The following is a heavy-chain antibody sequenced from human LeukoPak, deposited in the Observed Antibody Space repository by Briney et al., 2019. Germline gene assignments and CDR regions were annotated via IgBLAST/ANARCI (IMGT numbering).Heavy chain of an antibody. CDR1: GGSISSYY. J-gene: IGHJ4*02. CDR2: IYYSGST. D-gene: IGHD4-17*01. CDR3: ARGNFHYGDPVFDY. Sequence: SETLSLTCTVSGGSISSYYWSWIRQPPGKGLEWIGYIYYSGSTNYNPSLKSRVTISVDTSKNQFSLNLSSVTAADTAVYYCARGNFHYGDPVFDYWGQGTLVTVSS. V-gene: IGHV4-59*08.